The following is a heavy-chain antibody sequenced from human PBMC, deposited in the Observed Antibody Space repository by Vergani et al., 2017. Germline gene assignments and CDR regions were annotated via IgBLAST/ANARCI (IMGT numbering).Heavy chain of an antibody. CDR2: ISPDGFST. Sequence: QVQLVQSGAEVGKPGASVKISCKASGYTFTAYYIHWVRQAPEQGLEWVGVISPDGFSTFYAQKFQGRVTITRDTSTSTVYVEVTSLRSDDTAVYYCTKDPRLKEDYYYYYMDVWGKGTTVTVSS. CDR1: GYTFTAYY. CDR3: TKDPRLKEDYYYYYMDV. J-gene: IGHJ6*03. V-gene: IGHV1-46*01.